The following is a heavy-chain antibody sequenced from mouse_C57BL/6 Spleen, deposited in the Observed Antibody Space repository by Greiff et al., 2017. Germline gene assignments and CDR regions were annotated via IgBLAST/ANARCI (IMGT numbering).Heavy chain of an antibody. V-gene: IGHV1-26*01. J-gene: IGHJ4*01. D-gene: IGHD2-1*01. CDR2: INPNNGGT. CDR3: ARYGTTGDAMDY. Sequence: EVQLQQSGPELVKPGASVKISCKASGYTFTDYYMNWVKQSHGKSLEWIGDINPNNGGTSYNQKFKGKATLTVDKSSSTAYMELRSLTSEDSAVYYCARYGTTGDAMDYWGQGTSVTVSS. CDR1: GYTFTDYY.